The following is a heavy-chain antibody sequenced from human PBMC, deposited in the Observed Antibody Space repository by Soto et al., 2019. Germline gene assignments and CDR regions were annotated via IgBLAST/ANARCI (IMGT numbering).Heavy chain of an antibody. D-gene: IGHD2-8*01. CDR3: ARAPEMVYADLVYNWFDP. CDR2: IYYSGST. V-gene: IGHV4-59*12. CDR1: GGSISSYY. J-gene: IGHJ5*02. Sequence: SETLSLTCTVSGGSISSYYWSWIRQPPGKGLEWIGYIYYSGSTNYNPSLKSRVTISVDTSKNQFSLKLSSVTAADTAVYYCARAPEMVYADLVYNWFDPWGQGTLVTVSS.